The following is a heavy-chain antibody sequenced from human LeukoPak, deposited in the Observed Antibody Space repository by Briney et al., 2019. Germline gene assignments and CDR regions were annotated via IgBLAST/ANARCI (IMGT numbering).Heavy chain of an antibody. J-gene: IGHJ4*02. CDR1: GFTFSSYA. CDR3: AKNRNQYFDY. V-gene: IGHV3-23*01. D-gene: IGHD1-14*01. CDR2: ISGSGGST. Sequence: GGSLRLSCAASGFTFSSYAMSLVRQAPGKGLEWVSAISGSGGSTYYADSVKGRFTISRDNSKNTLYVQMNSLRAEDTAVYYCAKNRNQYFDYWGQGTLVTVSS.